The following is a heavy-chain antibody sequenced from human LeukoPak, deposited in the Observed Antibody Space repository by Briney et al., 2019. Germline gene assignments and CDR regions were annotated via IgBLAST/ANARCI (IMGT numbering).Heavy chain of an antibody. D-gene: IGHD1-1*01. V-gene: IGHV4-34*01. CDR2: INHSGST. CDR1: GGSFSGYY. J-gene: IGHJ6*03. CDR3: ARGPNSTLYYYYYMDV. Sequence: PSETLSLTCAVYGGSFSGYYWSWIHQPPGKGLEWIGEINHSGSTNYNPSLKSRVTISVDTSKNQFSLKLSSVTAADTAVYYCARGPNSTLYYYYYMDVWGKGTTVTVSS.